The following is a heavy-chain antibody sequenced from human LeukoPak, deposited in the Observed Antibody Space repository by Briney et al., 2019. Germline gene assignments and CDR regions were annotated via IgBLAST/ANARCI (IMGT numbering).Heavy chain of an antibody. CDR1: GFTFTNYG. D-gene: IGHD3-22*01. CDR3: AKDRLGDWSGSFDSSPSTNYFDY. V-gene: IGHV3-30*02. CDR2: IRFDGNNE. Sequence: PGGSLRLSCAASGFTFTNYGMHRGRRAPGKGLEWVAFIRFDGNNEYYADSVKGRFTISRDNSKKTLYPHMNSLRAEDMAVYYCAKDRLGDWSGSFDSSPSTNYFDYWGQGTLVTVSS. J-gene: IGHJ4*02.